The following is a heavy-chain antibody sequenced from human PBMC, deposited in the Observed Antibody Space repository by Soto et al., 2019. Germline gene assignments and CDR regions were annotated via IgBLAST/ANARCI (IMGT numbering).Heavy chain of an antibody. J-gene: IGHJ4*02. D-gene: IGHD4-4*01. V-gene: IGHV4-34*01. CDR2: INHSGST. CDR1: GGSFSGYY. CDR3: ARSGGLQHIDY. Sequence: PSETLSLTCAVYGGSFSGYYWSWIRQPPGKGLEWIGEINHSGSTNYNPSLKSRVTISVDTSKNQFSLKLTSVTAADTAVHYCARSGGLQHIDYWGQGTLVTVSS.